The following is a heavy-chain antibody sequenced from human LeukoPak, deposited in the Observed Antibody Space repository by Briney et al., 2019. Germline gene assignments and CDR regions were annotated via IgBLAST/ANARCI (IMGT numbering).Heavy chain of an antibody. J-gene: IGHJ4*02. CDR1: GGSISSYY. D-gene: IGHD3-16*02. CDR3: ARVGGLIVYYFDY. Sequence: SETLSLTCTVSGGSISSYYWSWIRQPAGKGLEWIGRIYSSGSTYYNPSLKSRVTVSVDTSKNQFSLRLSSVTAADTAVYYCARVGGLIVYYFDYWGQGTLVTVSS. V-gene: IGHV4-4*07. CDR2: IYSSGST.